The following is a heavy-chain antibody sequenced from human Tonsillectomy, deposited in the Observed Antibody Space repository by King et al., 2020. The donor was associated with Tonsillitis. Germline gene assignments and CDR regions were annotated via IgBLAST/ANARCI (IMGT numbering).Heavy chain of an antibody. CDR3: ARLFRTDFRAYSSDYSSPWFYYYMDV. J-gene: IGHJ6*03. D-gene: IGHD3-22*01. V-gene: IGHV4-59*08. Sequence: QVQLQESGPGLVKPSETLSLTCSVSGGSISSDYWSWIRQPPGKGLEWIGHIYYSGSTNYNPSLKSRITISEDTSKNQISLKLSSVTAADTAVYYCARLFRTDFRAYSSDYSSPWFYYYMDVWGKGTTVTVSS. CDR2: IYYSGST. CDR1: GGSISSDY.